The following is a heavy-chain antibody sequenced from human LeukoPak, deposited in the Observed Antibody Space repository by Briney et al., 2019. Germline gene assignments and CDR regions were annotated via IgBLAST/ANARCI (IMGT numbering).Heavy chain of an antibody. CDR1: GGTFSSYA. CDR2: IIPIFGTA. CDR3: ASRSTSPRYYYYMDV. J-gene: IGHJ6*03. V-gene: IGHV1-69*13. Sequence: GASVKVSCRASGGTFSSYAISWVRQAPGQGLEWMGGIIPIFGTANYAQKFQGRVTITADESTSTAYMELSSLRSEDTAVYYCASRSTSPRYYYYMDVWGKGTTVTVSS. D-gene: IGHD2-2*01.